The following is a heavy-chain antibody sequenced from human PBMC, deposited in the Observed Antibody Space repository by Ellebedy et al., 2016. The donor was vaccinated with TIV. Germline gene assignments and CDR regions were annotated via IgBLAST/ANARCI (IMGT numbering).Heavy chain of an antibody. CDR3: AASIAVAGVYDY. CDR1: GFTFSSYA. D-gene: IGHD6-19*01. CDR2: ISGSGGST. J-gene: IGHJ4*02. V-gene: IGHV3-23*01. Sequence: GESLKISXAASGFTFSSYAMSWVRQAPGKGLEWVSAISGSGGSTYYADSVKGRFTISRDNSKNTLYLQMNSLRAEDTAVYYCAASIAVAGVYDYWGQGTLVTVSS.